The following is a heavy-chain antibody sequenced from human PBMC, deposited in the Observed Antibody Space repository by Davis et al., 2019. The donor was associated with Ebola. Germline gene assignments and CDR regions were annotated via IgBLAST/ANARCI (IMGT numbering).Heavy chain of an antibody. CDR2: IKSKSDGGTT. D-gene: IGHD3-22*01. Sequence: PGGSLRLSCAASGFTFSYAWMSWVRQAPGKGLEWVGRIKSKSDGGTTDYAAPVKGRFTISRDDSKNTLYLQMNSLKTEDTAVYYCTTDSQSYYYDSSGYYTWYYFDYWGQGTLVTVSS. V-gene: IGHV3-15*01. CDR1: GFTFSYAW. CDR3: TTDSQSYYYDSSGYYTWYYFDY. J-gene: IGHJ4*02.